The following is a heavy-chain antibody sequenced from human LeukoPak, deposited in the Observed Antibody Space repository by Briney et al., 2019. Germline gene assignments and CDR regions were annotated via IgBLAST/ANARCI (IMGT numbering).Heavy chain of an antibody. J-gene: IGHJ4*02. V-gene: IGHV3-15*01. CDR1: GFSFIEAW. CDR2: IKSKGGGGTA. CDR3: SWVSGPYNHALEY. Sequence: GGSLRLSCAASGFSFIEAWMTWIRKAPGKGLEWVGRIKSKGGGGTADYGAPVKGRFTISRDDSKNTIYLQMNSLKTEDTAIYYCSWVSGPYNHALEYGGQGTLVTVSS. D-gene: IGHD5-24*01.